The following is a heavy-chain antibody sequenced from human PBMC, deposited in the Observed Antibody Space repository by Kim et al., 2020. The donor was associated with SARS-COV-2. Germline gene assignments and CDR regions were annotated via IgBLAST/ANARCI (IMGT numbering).Heavy chain of an antibody. CDR1: GGSISSYY. Sequence: SETLSLTCIVSGGSISSYYWSWIRQPPGKGLEWIGYIYYSGSTNYNPSLKSRVTISVDTSKNQFSLKLSSVTAADTAVYYCARHGYYDSVYAFDIWGQGTMVTVSS. CDR2: IYYSGST. D-gene: IGHD3-22*01. V-gene: IGHV4-59*08. CDR3: ARHGYYDSVYAFDI. J-gene: IGHJ3*02.